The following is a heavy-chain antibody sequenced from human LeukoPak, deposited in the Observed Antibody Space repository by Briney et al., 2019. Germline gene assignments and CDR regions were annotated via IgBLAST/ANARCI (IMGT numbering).Heavy chain of an antibody. J-gene: IGHJ4*02. D-gene: IGHD5-24*01. CDR1: GYRFNAYW. CDR3: ARRGDGYNLNFDY. Sequence: GESLKISCKGSGYRFNAYWIAWVRQMPGKGLEWMGIIYPDDSDTRYSPSFQGQVTISADKSVRTAYLQWSSLKASDTAMYYCARRGDGYNLNFDYWGQGTLVTVSS. V-gene: IGHV5-51*01. CDR2: IYPDDSDT.